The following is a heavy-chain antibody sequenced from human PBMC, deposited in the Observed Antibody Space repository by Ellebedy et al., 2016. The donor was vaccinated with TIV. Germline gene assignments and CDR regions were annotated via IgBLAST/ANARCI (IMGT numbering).Heavy chain of an antibody. J-gene: IGHJ4*02. V-gene: IGHV5-10-1*01. D-gene: IGHD3-10*01. Sequence: GESLKISXKGSGYSFTSYWISWVRQMPGKGLEWMGRIDPSDSYTNYSPSFQGHVTISADKSISTAYLQWSSLKASDTAMYYCARLRPGITMVRGVIDYWGQGTLVTVSS. CDR3: ARLRPGITMVRGVIDY. CDR1: GYSFTSYW. CDR2: IDPSDSYT.